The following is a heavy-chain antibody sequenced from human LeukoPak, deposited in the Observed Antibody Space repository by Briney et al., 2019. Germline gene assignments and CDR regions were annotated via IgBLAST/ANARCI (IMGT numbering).Heavy chain of an antibody. Sequence: GESLKISCKGSGYSFTSYWIGWVRQMPGKGLEWMGIIYPGDSDTRYSPSFQGQVTISADKSISTAYLQWSSLKASDTAMYYCARHRDAGGGGYEYYFDYWGQGTLVTVSS. CDR3: ARHRDAGGGGYEYYFDY. V-gene: IGHV5-51*01. J-gene: IGHJ4*02. CDR1: GYSFTSYW. CDR2: IYPGDSDT. D-gene: IGHD5-12*01.